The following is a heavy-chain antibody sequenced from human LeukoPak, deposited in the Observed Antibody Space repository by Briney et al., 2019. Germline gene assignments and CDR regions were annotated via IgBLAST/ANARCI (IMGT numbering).Heavy chain of an antibody. CDR1: GYSISSGYY. CDR2: IYHSGST. V-gene: IGHV4-38-2*02. CDR3: ARDLYSTYGGYFDY. D-gene: IGHD3-16*01. Sequence: SETLSLTCSVSGYSISSGYYWGWIRQPPGKGLEWIGSIYHSGSTYYNPSLKSRVTISVDTSKNQFSLKLSSVTAADTAVYYCARDLYSTYGGYFDYWGQGTLVTVSS. J-gene: IGHJ4*02.